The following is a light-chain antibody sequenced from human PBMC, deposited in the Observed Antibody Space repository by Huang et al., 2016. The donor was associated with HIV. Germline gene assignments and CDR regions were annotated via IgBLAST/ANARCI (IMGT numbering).Light chain of an antibody. V-gene: IGKV3-15*01. CDR1: QSLSSN. J-gene: IGKJ3*01. Sequence: EIVMTPSPATLSVSPGERATLSCRASQSLSSNVAWYQQKPGQAPRLLIYGASTRSTGIPARFSGSGSETEFTLTISSLQSEDFAVYYCQQYNNWPFTFGPGTKVDIK. CDR3: QQYNNWPFT. CDR2: GAS.